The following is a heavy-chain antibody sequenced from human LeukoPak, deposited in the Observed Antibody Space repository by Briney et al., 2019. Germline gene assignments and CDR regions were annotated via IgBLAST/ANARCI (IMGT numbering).Heavy chain of an antibody. V-gene: IGHV3-11*04. CDR3: ARDLGQYYDTSDNWFDP. CDR2: ISGSGRTI. D-gene: IGHD3-22*01. CDR1: GFTFSDYY. J-gene: IGHJ5*02. Sequence: GGSLRLSCAASGFTFSDYYMTWVRQAPGKGLEWVSYISGSGRTIYYADSVKGRFTISRDNAQNTLNLQMNSLRAEDTAVYYCARDLGQYYDTSDNWFDPWGQGTLVTVSS.